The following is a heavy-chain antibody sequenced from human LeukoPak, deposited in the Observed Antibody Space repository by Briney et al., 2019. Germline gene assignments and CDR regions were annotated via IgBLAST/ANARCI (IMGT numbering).Heavy chain of an antibody. CDR1: GFTFSSYD. V-gene: IGHV3-13*01. J-gene: IGHJ4*02. CDR3: ARGSSGWYYFDY. Sequence: GGSLRLSCAASGFTFSSYDMHWVRQATGKGLEWVSTIGTAGDTYYPDSVKGRFTISREDAKNSLYLQINSLRVEDTAVYHCARGSSGWYYFDYWGQGTLVTVSS. CDR2: IGTAGDT. D-gene: IGHD6-19*01.